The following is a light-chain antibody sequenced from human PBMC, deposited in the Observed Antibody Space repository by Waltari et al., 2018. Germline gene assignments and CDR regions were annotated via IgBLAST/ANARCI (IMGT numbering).Light chain of an antibody. J-gene: IGKJ5*01. CDR1: QDSRSW. V-gene: IGKV1D-12*01. CDR3: QQANSFPIT. Sequence: DIQMTQSPSSVSAYVRHMVTITCRASQDSRSWLAWYQQKPGKAPRLLIYAVSTLHTGVPSRFSGSGSGTDFTLTISSLQPEDFATYYCQQANSFPITFGQGTRLEIK. CDR2: AVS.